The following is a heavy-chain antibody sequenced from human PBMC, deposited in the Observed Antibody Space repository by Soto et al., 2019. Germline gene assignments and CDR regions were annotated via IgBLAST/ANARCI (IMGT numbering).Heavy chain of an antibody. D-gene: IGHD6-13*01. CDR1: GDSGSSNSAA. CDR3: ARDWRGIAAAGPASGSYYYYGMDV. V-gene: IGHV6-1*01. Sequence: PSQTLSLTCAISGDSGSSNSAAWNWIRQSPSRGLEWLGRTYYRSKWYNDYAVSVKSRITINPDTSKNQFSLQLNSVTPEDTAVYYCARDWRGIAAAGPASGSYYYYGMDVWGQGTTVTVSS. CDR2: TYYRSKWYN. J-gene: IGHJ6*02.